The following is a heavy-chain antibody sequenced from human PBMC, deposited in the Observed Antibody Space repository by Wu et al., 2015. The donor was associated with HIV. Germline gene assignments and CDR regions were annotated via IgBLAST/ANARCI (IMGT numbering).Heavy chain of an antibody. J-gene: IGHJ4*02. Sequence: QAHLEQFGGEVKKPGSSVKVTCKASGDGFTSYAVSWVRQAPGQGLEWMGWINHNSGGATYAAQFQGRVAMTRDTSINTAYMELSRLMSDDTAVYYCARDPQGGSSWYTHWGQGTLVTVSS. CDR1: GDGFTSYA. D-gene: IGHD6-13*01. CDR2: INHNSGGA. V-gene: IGHV1-2*02. CDR3: ARDPQGGSSWYTH.